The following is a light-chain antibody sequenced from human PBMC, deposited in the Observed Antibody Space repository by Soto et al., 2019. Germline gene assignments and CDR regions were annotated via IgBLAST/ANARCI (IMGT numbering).Light chain of an antibody. V-gene: IGLV2-11*01. J-gene: IGLJ1*01. CDR1: SSDVGIYKD. Sequence: QSALTQPRSVSGSPGQSVTISCTGTSSDVGIYKDVSWYQHHPGKVPKLMIYDVSERPSGVPDRFSGSKSGNTASLTISGLQAEDEANYYCCAYADTFYVFGTGTKVTVL. CDR2: DVS. CDR3: CAYADTFYV.